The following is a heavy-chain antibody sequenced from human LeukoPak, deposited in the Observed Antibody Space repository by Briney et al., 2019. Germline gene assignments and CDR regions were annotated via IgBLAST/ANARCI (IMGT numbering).Heavy chain of an antibody. CDR2: IYYSGST. Sequence: AWIRQPPGKGLEWIGSIYYSGSTYYNPSLKSRVTISVDTSKNQFSLKLSSVTAADTAVYYCARLGGYCSGGSCYHNWFDPWGQGTLVTVSS. J-gene: IGHJ5*02. D-gene: IGHD2-15*01. CDR3: ARLGGYCSGGSCYHNWFDP. V-gene: IGHV4-39*01.